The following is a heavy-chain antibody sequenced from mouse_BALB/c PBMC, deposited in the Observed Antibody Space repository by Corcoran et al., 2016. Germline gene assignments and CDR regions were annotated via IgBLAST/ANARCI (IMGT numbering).Heavy chain of an antibody. V-gene: IGHV9-3-1*01. D-gene: IGHD2-3*01. J-gene: IGHJ4*01. CDR3: ARKDGRYAMDY. Sequence: QIQLVQSGPELKKPGETVKISCKASGYTFTNYGMNWVKQAPGKGLKWMGWINTYTGEPTYADDFKGRFAFSLETSASTAYLQINNRKNEDTATYFCARKDGRYAMDYWGQGTSVTVSS. CDR2: INTYTGEP. CDR1: GYTFTNYG.